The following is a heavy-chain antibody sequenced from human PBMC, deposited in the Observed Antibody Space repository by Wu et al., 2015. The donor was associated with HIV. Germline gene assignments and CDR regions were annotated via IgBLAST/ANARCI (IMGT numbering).Heavy chain of an antibody. Sequence: QVQLCSLGREVKKPGSSVKVSCKASGGTFSSYAISWVRQAPGQGLEWMGGIIPIFGTANYAQKFQGRVTITADESTSTAYMELSSLRSEDTAVYYCARGDRGVVVPAAEGFYYYYMDVWGKGTTVTVSS. CDR3: ARGDRGVVVPAAEGFYYYYMDV. D-gene: IGHD2-2*01. CDR1: GGTFSSYA. CDR2: IIPIFGTA. V-gene: IGHV1-69*12. J-gene: IGHJ6*03.